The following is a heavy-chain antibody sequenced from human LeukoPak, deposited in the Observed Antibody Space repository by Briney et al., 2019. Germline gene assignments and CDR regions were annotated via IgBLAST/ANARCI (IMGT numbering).Heavy chain of an antibody. Sequence: ASVKVSCKVSGYTLTELSMHWVRQAPGKGLEWMGGFDPEDGETIYAQKFQGRVTMTEDTSTDTAYMELSSLRSEDTAVYYCATADYGYYYFDYWGQGTLVTVSS. CDR3: ATADYGYYYFDY. J-gene: IGHJ4*02. V-gene: IGHV1-24*01. CDR1: GYTLTELS. CDR2: FDPEDGET. D-gene: IGHD4-17*01.